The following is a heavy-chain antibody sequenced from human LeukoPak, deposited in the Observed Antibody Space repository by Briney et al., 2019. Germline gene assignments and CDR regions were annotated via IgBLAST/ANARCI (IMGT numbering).Heavy chain of an antibody. V-gene: IGHV4-59*11. CDR3: ARVHSSGWSRYYYYMDV. CDR1: GGSISSHY. J-gene: IGHJ6*03. CDR2: IYYSGST. Sequence: SEILSLTCTVSGGSISSHYWSWIRQPPGKGLEWIGYIYYSGSTNYNPSLKSRVTISVDTSKNQFSLKLSSVTAADTAVYYCARVHSSGWSRYYYYMDVWGKGTTVTVSS. D-gene: IGHD6-19*01.